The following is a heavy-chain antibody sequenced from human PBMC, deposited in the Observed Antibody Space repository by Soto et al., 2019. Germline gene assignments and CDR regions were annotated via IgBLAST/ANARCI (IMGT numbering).Heavy chain of an antibody. J-gene: IGHJ5*02. Sequence: SETLSLTCAVYGGSFSDYSWTWIRQPPGKGLEWIGEINHSGSTYYNPSLKSRVTISVDTSKNQFSLKLTSVTAADTAVYYCARAGVATIYPGNNWFDPWGQGTLVTVSS. CDR3: ARAGVATIYPGNNWFDP. D-gene: IGHD5-12*01. CDR1: GGSFSDYS. V-gene: IGHV4-34*01. CDR2: INHSGST.